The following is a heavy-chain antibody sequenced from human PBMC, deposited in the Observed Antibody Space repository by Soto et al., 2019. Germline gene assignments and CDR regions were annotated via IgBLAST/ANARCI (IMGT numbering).Heavy chain of an antibody. Sequence: GSLRLSCAASGFTFSSYAMHWVRQAPGKGLEWVAVISYDGSNKYYADSVKGRFTISRDNSKNTLYLQMNSLRAEDTAVYYCARDLRHYYDGPDYWGQGTLVTVSS. D-gene: IGHD3-22*01. J-gene: IGHJ4*02. CDR3: ARDLRHYYDGPDY. V-gene: IGHV3-30-3*01. CDR1: GFTFSSYA. CDR2: ISYDGSNK.